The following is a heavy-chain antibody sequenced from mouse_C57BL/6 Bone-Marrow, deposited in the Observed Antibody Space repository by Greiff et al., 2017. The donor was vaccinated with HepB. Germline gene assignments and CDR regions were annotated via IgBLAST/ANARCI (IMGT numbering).Heavy chain of an antibody. V-gene: IGHV6-6*01. CDR2: IRNKANNHAT. CDR3: TRGTTVAHWYFDV. D-gene: IGHD1-1*01. J-gene: IGHJ1*03. Sequence: DVQLVESGGGLVQPGGSMKLSCAASGFTFSDAWMDWVRQSPEKGLEWVAEIRNKANNHATYYAESVKGRFTISRDDSKSSVYLQMNSLRAEDTGIYYCTRGTTVAHWYFDVWGTGTTVTVSS. CDR1: GFTFSDAW.